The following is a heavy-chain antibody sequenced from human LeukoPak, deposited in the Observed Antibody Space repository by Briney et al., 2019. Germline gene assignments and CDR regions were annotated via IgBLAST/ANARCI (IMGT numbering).Heavy chain of an antibody. CDR1: GFTFSSYA. V-gene: IGHV3-23*01. Sequence: GGSLRLSCAASGFTFSSYAMSWVRQAPGKGLEWVSAISGSGGSTYYADSVKGRFTISRDNSKNTLYLQMNSLRAEDTAVYYCAKDHRIAVAGTDFDYWGQGTLVTVSS. CDR3: AKDHRIAVAGTDFDY. CDR2: ISGSGGST. J-gene: IGHJ4*02. D-gene: IGHD6-19*01.